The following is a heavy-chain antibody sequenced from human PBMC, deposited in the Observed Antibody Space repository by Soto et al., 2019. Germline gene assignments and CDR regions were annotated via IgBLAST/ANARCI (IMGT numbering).Heavy chain of an antibody. D-gene: IGHD3-22*01. CDR3: ARVQSYYYDSSGYGLFDY. Sequence: ASETLSLTCTVSGGSISSGDYYWSWIRQPPGKGLEWIGYIYYSGSTYYNPSLKSRVTISVDTSKNQFSLKLSSVTAADTAVYYCARVQSYYYDSSGYGLFDYWGQGTLVTVSS. V-gene: IGHV4-30-4*01. CDR2: IYYSGST. J-gene: IGHJ4*02. CDR1: GGSISSGDYY.